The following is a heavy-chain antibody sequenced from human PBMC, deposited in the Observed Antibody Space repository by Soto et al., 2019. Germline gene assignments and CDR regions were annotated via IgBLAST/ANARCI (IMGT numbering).Heavy chain of an antibody. V-gene: IGHV3-23*01. D-gene: IGHD3-16*02. Sequence: GGSLRLSCAASGFTFSSYAMSWVRQAPGKGLEWVSAISGSGGSTYYADSVKGRFTISRDNSKNTLYLQMNSLRAEDTAVYYCAKGRIGLRLGELSLYRRYFQHWGQGTLVTVSS. CDR1: GFTFSSYA. CDR3: AKGRIGLRLGELSLYRRYFQH. J-gene: IGHJ1*01. CDR2: ISGSGGST.